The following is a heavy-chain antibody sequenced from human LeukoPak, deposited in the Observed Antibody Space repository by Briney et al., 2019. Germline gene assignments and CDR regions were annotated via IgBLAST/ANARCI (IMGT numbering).Heavy chain of an antibody. J-gene: IGHJ4*02. D-gene: IGHD3-10*01. CDR2: IYYSGST. CDR1: GGSISSSSYY. Sequence: PSETLSLTCTVSGGSISSSSYYWGWIRQPPGKGLEWIGSIYYSGSTYYNSSLKSRVTISVDTSKNQFSLKLSSVTAADTAVYYCARSEPGGETFDYWGQGTLVTVSS. V-gene: IGHV4-39*01. CDR3: ARSEPGGETFDY.